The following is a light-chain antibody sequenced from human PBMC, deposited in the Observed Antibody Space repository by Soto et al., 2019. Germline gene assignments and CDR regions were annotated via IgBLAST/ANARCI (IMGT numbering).Light chain of an antibody. V-gene: IGLV1-44*01. CDR1: SSDIESHT. CDR3: ATWDDSRKGV. J-gene: IGLJ1*01. CDR2: TNN. Sequence: QPVLTQPPSASGTPGQRITISCSGSSSDIESHTVNWYQQVPGKAPKLLINTNNQRPSGVPARFSGSKSGASASLAISGLQSEDEATCYCATWDDSRKGVFGTGTKLTVL.